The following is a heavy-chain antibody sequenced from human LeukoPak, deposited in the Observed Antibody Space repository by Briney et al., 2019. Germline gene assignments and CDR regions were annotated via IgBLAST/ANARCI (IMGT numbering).Heavy chain of an antibody. D-gene: IGHD5-18*01. Sequence: SQTLSLTCTVSGGSTSGHYWSWIRHPPPQGLDWIGYIYYRGITNYNPPLKSRATISVDTSMNQYSLKLSSVTAADTAVYYCARLHADTSLTPYYYYIYVWGKGTTVTVSS. V-gene: IGHV4-59*08. CDR1: GGSTSGHY. CDR2: IYYRGIT. CDR3: ARLHADTSLTPYYYYIYV. J-gene: IGHJ6*03.